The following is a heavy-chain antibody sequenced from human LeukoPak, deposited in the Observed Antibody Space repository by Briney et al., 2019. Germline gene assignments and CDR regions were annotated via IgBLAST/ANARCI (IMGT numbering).Heavy chain of an antibody. D-gene: IGHD5-18*01. J-gene: IGHJ3*02. CDR2: IYYSGST. CDR1: GGSISSYY. Sequence: SETLSLTCTVSGGSISSYYWSWIRQPPGKGLEWIGYIYYSGSTNYNPSLKSRVTISVDTSKNQFSPKLSSVTAADTAVYYCARVDTATLDAFDIWGQGTMVTVSS. V-gene: IGHV4-59*01. CDR3: ARVDTATLDAFDI.